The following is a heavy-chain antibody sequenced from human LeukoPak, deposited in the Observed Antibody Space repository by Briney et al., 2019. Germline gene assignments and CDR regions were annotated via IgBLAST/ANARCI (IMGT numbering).Heavy chain of an antibody. V-gene: IGHV3-23*01. D-gene: IGHD2/OR15-2a*01. CDR2: INNGGENT. Sequence: GGSLRLSCVPSGFTFSRYGMTWFRQAPGQGLEWVSTINNGGENTHYADSVRGRFTISRDNSKSTLYLQVNSLRAEDTALYYCAIDPSEYSESNSLDFWGQGTLVTVSS. CDR1: GFTFSRYG. CDR3: AIDPSEYSESNSLDF. J-gene: IGHJ4*02.